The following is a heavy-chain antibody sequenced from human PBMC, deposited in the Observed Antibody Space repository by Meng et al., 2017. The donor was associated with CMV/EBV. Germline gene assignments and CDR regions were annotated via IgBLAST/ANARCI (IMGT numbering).Heavy chain of an antibody. CDR1: GFTFSSYS. CDR2: ISSSSSYI. V-gene: IGHV3-21*01. J-gene: IGHJ4*02. D-gene: IGHD2-2*01. CDR3: ARVQVWYQLLYYFDY. Sequence: LSLTCAASGFTFSSYSMNWVRQAPGKGLEWVSSISSSSSYIYYADSVKGRFTISRDNAKNSLYLQMNSLRAEDTAVYYCARVQVWYQLLYYFDYWGQGTLVTVSS.